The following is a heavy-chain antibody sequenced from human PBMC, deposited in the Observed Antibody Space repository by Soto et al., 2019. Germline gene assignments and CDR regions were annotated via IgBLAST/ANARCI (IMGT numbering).Heavy chain of an antibody. CDR3: ARRPPRGIGFGDYKGLHI. Sequence: QVQLHQWGAGLVKPSETLSLTCGVDGGSFGGYHWTWIRQPPGKGLEWLGEINHSGRDKYHTSLKSRVSLSVDRSKNHFSLELTSVTAADTAIYYCARRPPRGIGFGDYKGLHIWGRGTLVTVSS. CDR1: GGSFGGYH. V-gene: IGHV4-34*01. CDR2: INHSGRD. D-gene: IGHD4-17*01. J-gene: IGHJ2*01.